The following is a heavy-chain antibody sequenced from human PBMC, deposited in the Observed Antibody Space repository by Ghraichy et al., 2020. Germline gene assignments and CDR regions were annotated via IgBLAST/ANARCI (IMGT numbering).Heavy chain of an antibody. CDR2: VHGGNGKT. CDR1: GYTFTNYV. Sequence: ASVKVSCKTSGYTFTNYVIHWVRQAPGQGLEWLGWVHGGNGKTHYSQKIQGRLTMTRDSSANTVYMELSSLTSEDTAVYYCAGETWGSGFLDYWGQGTLVTVSS. D-gene: IGHD7-27*01. CDR3: AGETWGSGFLDY. V-gene: IGHV1-3*01. J-gene: IGHJ4*02.